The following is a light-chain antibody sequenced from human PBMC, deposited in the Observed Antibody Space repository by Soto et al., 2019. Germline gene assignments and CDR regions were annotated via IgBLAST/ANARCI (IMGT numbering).Light chain of an antibody. CDR1: HFVTTTY. V-gene: IGKV3-20*01. Sequence: IVLTQSPATLSLSPGERATLSCTASHFVTTTYIAWYQKIFGQAPRLLIFVASTRATGTPDRFTGGGFGTDFSFPISRGEPEDFAVYYCQQYDSSFTFGGGTKVDIK. CDR3: QQYDSSFT. CDR2: VAS. J-gene: IGKJ4*01.